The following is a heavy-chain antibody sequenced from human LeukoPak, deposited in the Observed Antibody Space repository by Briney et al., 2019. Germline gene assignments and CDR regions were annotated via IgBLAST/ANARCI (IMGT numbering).Heavy chain of an antibody. J-gene: IGHJ4*02. CDR1: GFSFSSYS. V-gene: IGHV3-30*01. CDR2: ISHDGSIQ. D-gene: IGHD1-1*01. CDR3: ARDYLRAAYNFDY. Sequence: GGSLRLSFAASGFSFSSYSMHSVRQAPGKGLEWGAVISHDGSIQYYPDSVKGRFTISRDNSKNTLYLQMNSLTVEDTAVYYCARDYLRAAYNFDYWGLGTLVTVSS.